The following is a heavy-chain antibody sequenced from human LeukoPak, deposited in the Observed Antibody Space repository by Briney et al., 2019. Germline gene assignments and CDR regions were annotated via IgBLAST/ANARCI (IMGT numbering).Heavy chain of an antibody. J-gene: IGHJ5*02. CDR2: IKSNSGGT. CDR1: GYTFTGYY. Sequence: ASVNVSCKASGYTFTGYYIHWVRHASGQGLGWMGWIKSNSGGTNYAQQFQGTVTMTRDTSITTVYMELSRVRSDDTAVYYCARELSAAGTNWFDPWGQGTLVTVSS. D-gene: IGHD6-13*01. CDR3: ARELSAAGTNWFDP. V-gene: IGHV1-2*02.